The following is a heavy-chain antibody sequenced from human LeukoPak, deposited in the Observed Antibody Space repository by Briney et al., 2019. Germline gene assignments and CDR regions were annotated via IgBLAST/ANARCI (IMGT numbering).Heavy chain of an antibody. CDR3: ARGGHWYFVL. CDR2: ISHSGST. Sequence: SETLSLTCAVYGGSFSGYYWSWIRQPPGKGLEWIGEISHSGSTNYNPSLKSRVIISVDTSKNQFSLKLSSVTAADTAVYYCARGGHWYFVLGGRGPRFTVPS. CDR1: GGSFSGYY. V-gene: IGHV4-34*01. J-gene: IGHJ2*01.